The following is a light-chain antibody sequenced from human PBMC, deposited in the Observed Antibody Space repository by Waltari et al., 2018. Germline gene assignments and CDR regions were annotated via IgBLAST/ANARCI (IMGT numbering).Light chain of an antibody. J-gene: IGKJ2*01. CDR3: QQYGSSPPYT. V-gene: IGKV3-20*01. CDR1: QSVSS. Sequence: EIVLTQSPGTLSLSPGERATLYCRASQSVSSIAWYQQKPGQAPRLLIYSTSSRATGIPDRFSGSGSGTDFTLTISRLEPGDFAMYYCQQYGSSPPYTFGQGTKLEIK. CDR2: STS.